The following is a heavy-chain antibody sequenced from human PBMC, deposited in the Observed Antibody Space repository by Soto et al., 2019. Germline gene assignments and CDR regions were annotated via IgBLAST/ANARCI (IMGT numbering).Heavy chain of an antibody. CDR1: GYTFTSYG. CDR3: AYLGGGASKGFYYYYGMDV. D-gene: IGHD1-26*01. CDR2: ISAYNGNT. J-gene: IGHJ6*02. Sequence: ASVKVSCKASGYTFTSYGISWVRQAPGQGLEWMGWISAYNGNTNYAQKLQGRVTMTTDTSTSTAYMELRSLRSDDTAVYYCAYLGGGASKGFYYYYGMDVWGQGTTVTVSS. V-gene: IGHV1-18*04.